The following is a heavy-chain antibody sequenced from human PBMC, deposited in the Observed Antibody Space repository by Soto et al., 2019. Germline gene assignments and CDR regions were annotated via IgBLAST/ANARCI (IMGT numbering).Heavy chain of an antibody. CDR2: INHSGST. J-gene: IGHJ6*03. Sequence: PSETLSLTCAVYGGSFSGYYWSWIRRPPGKGLEWIGEINHSGSTNYNPSLKSRVTISVDTSKNQFSLKLSSVTAADTAVYYCARGRSYCSSTSCYAGGIYYYYMDVWGKGTTVTVSS. CDR3: ARGRSYCSSTSCYAGGIYYYYMDV. D-gene: IGHD2-2*01. CDR1: GGSFSGYY. V-gene: IGHV4-34*01.